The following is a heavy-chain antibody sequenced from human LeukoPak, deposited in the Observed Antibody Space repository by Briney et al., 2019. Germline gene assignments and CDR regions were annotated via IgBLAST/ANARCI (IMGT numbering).Heavy chain of an antibody. Sequence: GGSLRLSCAASGFTFSSYGMHWVRQAPGKGLEWVAVIWYDGSNKYYADSVKGQFTISRDNSKNTLYLQMNSLRAEDTAVYYCARETTKEYYFDYWGQGTLVTVSS. CDR2: IWYDGSNK. J-gene: IGHJ4*02. V-gene: IGHV3-33*01. CDR1: GFTFSSYG. D-gene: IGHD1-7*01. CDR3: ARETTKEYYFDY.